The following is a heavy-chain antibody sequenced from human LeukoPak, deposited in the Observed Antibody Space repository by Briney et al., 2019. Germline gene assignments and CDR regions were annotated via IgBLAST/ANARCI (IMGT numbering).Heavy chain of an antibody. J-gene: IGHJ4*02. Sequence: QPGGSLRLSCAASGFTFSSYWMHWVRQAPGKRLVWVSCINIDGSSTSYADSVKGRFTISRDNAKNTLYLHMNSLRAEDTAVYYCARASNGAGDYWGQGTLVTVSS. V-gene: IGHV3-74*01. CDR3: ARASNGAGDY. CDR2: INIDGSST. D-gene: IGHD1-1*01. CDR1: GFTFSSYW.